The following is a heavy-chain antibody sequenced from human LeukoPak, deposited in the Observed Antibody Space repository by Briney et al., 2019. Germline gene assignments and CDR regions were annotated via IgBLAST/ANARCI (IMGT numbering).Heavy chain of an antibody. CDR1: GFIFTNYF. CDR3: ARDPSSGFYYYFDY. Sequence: GGSLRLSCAASGFIFTNYFMSWVRQAPGKGLEWVASIKHDGSEKYYVDSVRGRFTISRDNSRNTLYLQMNSLRAEDTSVYYCARDPSSGFYYYFDYWGQGTLVTVSS. CDR2: IKHDGSEK. V-gene: IGHV3-7*01. D-gene: IGHD3-22*01. J-gene: IGHJ4*02.